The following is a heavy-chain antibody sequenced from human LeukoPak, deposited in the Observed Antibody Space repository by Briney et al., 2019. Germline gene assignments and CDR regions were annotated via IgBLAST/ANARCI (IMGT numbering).Heavy chain of an antibody. CDR2: IYYTEST. J-gene: IGHJ4*02. CDR1: SGSMRVYY. D-gene: IGHD6-13*01. CDR3: ARAGSSSWNGLPDY. Sequence: SETLSLTCTVSSGSMRVYYGSWIPQPPGEGLEWIVYIYYTESTTPNPSRKRRVTISVDKSKNQFSLQLSSVTAADTAVYYCARAGSSSWNGLPDYWGPGTLVTVSS. V-gene: IGHV4-59*01.